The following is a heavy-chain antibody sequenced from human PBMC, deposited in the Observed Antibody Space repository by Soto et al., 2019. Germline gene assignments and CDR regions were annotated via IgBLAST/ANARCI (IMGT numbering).Heavy chain of an antibody. Sequence: GGSLRLSCAASGFTFSSYGMHWGRQAPGKGLELVAVIWYDGSNKYYADSVKGRFTISRDNSKNTLYLQMDSLRAEATAVYYCASPRIAPPRARSHDDFDIWGQGTMVTVSS. CDR3: ASPRIAPPRARSHDDFDI. J-gene: IGHJ3*02. CDR2: IWYDGSNK. V-gene: IGHV3-33*01. CDR1: GFTFSSYG. D-gene: IGHD6-6*01.